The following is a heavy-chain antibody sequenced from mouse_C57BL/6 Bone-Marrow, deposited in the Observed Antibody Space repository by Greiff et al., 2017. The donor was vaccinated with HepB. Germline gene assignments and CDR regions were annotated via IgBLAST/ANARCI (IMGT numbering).Heavy chain of an antibody. Sequence: EVQVVESGGGLVQPGESLKLSCESNEYEFPSHDMSWVRKTPEKRLELVAAINSDGGSTYYPDTMERRFIISRDNTKKTLYLQMSRLRSEDTALYYWASLWLRRDLYFDVWGTGTTVTVSS. CDR1: EYEFPSHD. V-gene: IGHV5-2*01. J-gene: IGHJ1*03. CDR3: ASLWLRRDLYFDV. D-gene: IGHD2-2*01. CDR2: INSDGGST.